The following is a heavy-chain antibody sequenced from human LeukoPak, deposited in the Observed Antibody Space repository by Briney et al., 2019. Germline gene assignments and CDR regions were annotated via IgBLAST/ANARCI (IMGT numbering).Heavy chain of an antibody. D-gene: IGHD5-18*01. Sequence: TGGSLRLSCAASGFTFSSYAMSWVRQAPGKGLEWVSAISGSGGSTYYADSVKGRFTISRDNSKNTLYLQMNSLRAEDTAVYYCAKAVASLSYGPELDYWGQGTLVTVSS. V-gene: IGHV3-23*01. CDR3: AKAVASLSYGPELDY. J-gene: IGHJ4*02. CDR1: GFTFSSYA. CDR2: ISGSGGST.